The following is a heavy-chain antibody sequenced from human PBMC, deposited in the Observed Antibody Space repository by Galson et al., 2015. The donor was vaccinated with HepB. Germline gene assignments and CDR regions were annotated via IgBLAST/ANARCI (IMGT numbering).Heavy chain of an antibody. J-gene: IGHJ6*02. D-gene: IGHD2-2*01. V-gene: IGHV1-69*13. CDR3: ARADSVVVPAAIPTNPQPKYYYYYYGMDV. CDR2: IIPIFGTA. CDR1: GGTFSSYA. Sequence: SVKVSCKASGGTFSSYAISWVRQAPGQGLEWTRGIIPIFGTANSAQKFQGRVTITADESTSTAYMELSSLRSEDTAVYYCARADSVVVPAAIPTNPQPKYYYYYYGMDVWGQGTTVTVS.